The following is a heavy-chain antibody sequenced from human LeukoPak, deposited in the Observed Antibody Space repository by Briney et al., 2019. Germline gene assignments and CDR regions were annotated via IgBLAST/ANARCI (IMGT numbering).Heavy chain of an antibody. CDR2: ISCASSYT. D-gene: IGHD6-13*01. J-gene: IGHJ4*02. CDR1: GFIFSDYY. Sequence: GGSLRLSCTACGFIFSDYYMSWIRQAPGKGLEWVSYISCASSYTHYADSVKGRFTISRDNAKNSLYLQMNSLRAEDTAVYYCARLRSSSWYGDYWGQGTLVTVSS. CDR3: ARLRSSSWYGDY. V-gene: IGHV3-11*03.